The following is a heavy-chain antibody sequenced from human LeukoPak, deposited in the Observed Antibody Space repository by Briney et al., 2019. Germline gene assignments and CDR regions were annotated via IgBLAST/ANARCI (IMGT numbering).Heavy chain of an antibody. V-gene: IGHV3-30-3*01. Sequence: GGSLILSCAASGFTFSSYAMHWVRQAPGKELERVAVISYDGSNKYYADSVKGRFTISRDNSKNTLYPQMNSLRAEDTAVYYCAREDSRYFYDYWGQGTLVTVSS. J-gene: IGHJ4*02. CDR1: GFTFSSYA. CDR2: ISYDGSNK. CDR3: AREDSRYFYDY. D-gene: IGHD3-22*01.